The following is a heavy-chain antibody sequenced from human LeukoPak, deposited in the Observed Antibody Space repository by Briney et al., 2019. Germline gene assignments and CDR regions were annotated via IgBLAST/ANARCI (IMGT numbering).Heavy chain of an antibody. CDR1: GYTFTSYG. Sequence: ASVKVSCKASGYTFTSYGISWVRQAPGQGLEWMGWINPNSGGTNYAQKFQGRVTMTRDTSISTAYMELSRLRSDDTAVYYCARRVLELPFDYWGQGTLVTVSS. J-gene: IGHJ4*02. V-gene: IGHV1-2*02. D-gene: IGHD1-7*01. CDR2: INPNSGGT. CDR3: ARRVLELPFDY.